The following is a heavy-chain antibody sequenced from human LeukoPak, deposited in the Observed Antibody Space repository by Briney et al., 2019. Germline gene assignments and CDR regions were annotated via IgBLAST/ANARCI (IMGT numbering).Heavy chain of an antibody. V-gene: IGHV1-18*01. CDR2: ISAYHGHT. D-gene: IGHD2/OR15-2a*01. CDR3: ARVRTTLLDN. Sequence: ASVKVSCKASGYTFTSYDFTWVRQAPGQALEWMGWISAYHGHTKYAQKLQGRVTMTTDTSTSTAYMELRSLRSDDTAVYYCARVRTTLLDNWGQGTLVTVSS. CDR1: GYTFTSYD. J-gene: IGHJ4*02.